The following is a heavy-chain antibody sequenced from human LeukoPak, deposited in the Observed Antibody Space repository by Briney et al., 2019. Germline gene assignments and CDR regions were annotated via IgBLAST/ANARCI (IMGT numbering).Heavy chain of an antibody. V-gene: IGHV3-21*01. CDR1: GFTFSSYS. J-gene: IGHJ4*02. Sequence: AGGSLRLSCAASGFTFSSYSTNWVRQAPGKGLEWVSSISSSSSYIYYADSVKGQFTISRDNAKNSLYLQMNSLRAEDTAVYYCARVALTPTFDYWGQGTLVTVSS. CDR2: ISSSSSYI. CDR3: ARVALTPTFDY.